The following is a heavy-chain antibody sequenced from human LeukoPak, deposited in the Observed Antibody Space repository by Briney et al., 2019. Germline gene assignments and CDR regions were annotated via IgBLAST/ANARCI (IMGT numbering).Heavy chain of an antibody. V-gene: IGHV3-11*04. CDR1: GFTFSDYY. J-gene: IGHJ6*03. Sequence: GGSLRLSCAASGFTFSDYYMSWIRQAPGKGLEWVSYISSSGSTIYYADSVKGRFTISRDNAKNSLYLQMNSLRAEDTAVYYCARVDCSSTSCRYDYYYYYMDVWGKGTTVTVSS. CDR2: ISSSGSTI. D-gene: IGHD2-2*01. CDR3: ARVDCSSTSCRYDYYYYYMDV.